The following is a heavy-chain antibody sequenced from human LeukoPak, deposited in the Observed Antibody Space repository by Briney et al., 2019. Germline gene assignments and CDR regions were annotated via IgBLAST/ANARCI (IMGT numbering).Heavy chain of an antibody. J-gene: IGHJ6*03. D-gene: IGHD5-18*01. CDR2: IFYTGTT. V-gene: IGHV4-39*01. CDR1: GGSISSSTFY. Sequence: SETLSLTCTVSGGSISSSTFYWGWIRQPPGKGLEWVGNIFYTGTTYYNPSLKSRVTMSVDTAQNQFSLKLSSVTATDTAVYYCARTHELSVDTAMVSYCYMDVWGRGTTVTVSS. CDR3: ARTHELSVDTAMVSYCYMDV.